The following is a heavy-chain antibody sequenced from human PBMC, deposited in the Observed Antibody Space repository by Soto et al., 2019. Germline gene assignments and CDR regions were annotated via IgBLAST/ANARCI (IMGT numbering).Heavy chain of an antibody. CDR3: AKDFRRIYYYGMDV. CDR1: GFTFSSYA. J-gene: IGHJ6*02. Sequence: LRLSCAASGFTFSSYAMSWVRQAPGKGLEWVSAISGSGGSTYYADSVKGRFTISRDNSKNTLYLQMNSLRAEDTAVYYCAKDFRRIYYYGMDVWGQGTTVTVSS. V-gene: IGHV3-23*01. D-gene: IGHD3-10*01. CDR2: ISGSGGST.